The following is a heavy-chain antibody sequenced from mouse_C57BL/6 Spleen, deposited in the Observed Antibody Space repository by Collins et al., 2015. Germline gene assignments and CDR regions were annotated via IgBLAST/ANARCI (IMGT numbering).Heavy chain of an antibody. CDR3: SRGDYGSDYGFAY. D-gene: IGHD1-1*01. J-gene: IGHJ3*01. Sequence: QVQLQQPGAEVVKPGASVKMSCKASGYTFTSYRISWVKQRPGQGLEWIGDIYPGSGRTNYNERFKSRATLTVDTSSSTAYMQLSSLTSEDSAVYYCSRGDYGSDYGFAYWGQGTLVTVSA. V-gene: IGHV1-55*01. CDR1: GYTFTSYR. CDR2: IYPGSGRT.